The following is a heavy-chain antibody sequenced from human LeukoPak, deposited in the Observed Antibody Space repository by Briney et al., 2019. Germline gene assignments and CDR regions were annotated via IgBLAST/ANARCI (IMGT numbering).Heavy chain of an antibody. CDR2: IYHSEST. V-gene: IGHV4-38-2*01. CDR3: ARVAGGSSDY. D-gene: IGHD2-15*01. CDR1: GYSISSDYY. Sequence: SETLSLTCAVSGYSISSDYYWGWIRQPPGKGLEWIGSIYHSESTYYNPSLKSRVLISVDTSKNQFSLKLSSVTAADTAVYYCARVAGGSSDYWGQGTLVTVSS. J-gene: IGHJ4*02.